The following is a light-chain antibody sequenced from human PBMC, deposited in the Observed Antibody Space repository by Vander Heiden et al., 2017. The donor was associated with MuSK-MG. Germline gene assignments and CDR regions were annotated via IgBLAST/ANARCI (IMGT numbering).Light chain of an antibody. Sequence: IQMTQSPSSLSASVGDRVTITCRASQSISSYLNWYQQKPGKAPKLLIYAASSLQSGVPSRFSGSGSGTDFTLTISSLQPEDFAAYYCRQSYSTPRYTFGQGTKLEIK. V-gene: IGKV1-39*01. CDR2: AAS. J-gene: IGKJ2*01. CDR1: QSISSY. CDR3: RQSYSTPRYT.